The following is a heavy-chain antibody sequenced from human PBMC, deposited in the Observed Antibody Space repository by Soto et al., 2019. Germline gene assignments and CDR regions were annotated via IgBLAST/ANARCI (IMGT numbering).Heavy chain of an antibody. CDR1: GYTFTGYY. CDR2: INPNSGGT. D-gene: IGHD1-7*01. CDR3: ARDSLVGGTAGTSYYYYGMDV. V-gene: IGHV1-2*02. Sequence: VKVSCKASGYTFTGYYMHWVRQAPGQGLEWMGWINPNSGGTNYAQKFQGRVTMTRDTSISTAYMELSRLRSDDTAVYYCARDSLVGGTAGTSYYYYGMDVWGQGTTVTVS. J-gene: IGHJ6*02.